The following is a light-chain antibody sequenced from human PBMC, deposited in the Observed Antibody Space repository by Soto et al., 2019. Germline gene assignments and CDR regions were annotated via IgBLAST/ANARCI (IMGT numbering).Light chain of an antibody. CDR1: SSNIGSNP. Sequence: QSVLTQPPSASGTPGQRVTISCSGSSSNIGSNPVNWYQQLPGTAPKLLIYSDTQRPSGVPDRFSGSRSGTAASLAISGLQSDDEAEYYCSAWDDSLNGHVVFGGGTKLTVL. J-gene: IGLJ2*01. CDR3: SAWDDSLNGHVV. CDR2: SDT. V-gene: IGLV1-44*01.